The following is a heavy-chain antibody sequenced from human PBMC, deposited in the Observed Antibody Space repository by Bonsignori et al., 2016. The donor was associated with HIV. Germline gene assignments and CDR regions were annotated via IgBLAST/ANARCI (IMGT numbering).Heavy chain of an antibody. CDR2: INHSGST. CDR3: ATEKEMATISVDY. D-gene: IGHD5-24*01. Sequence: WIRQPPGKGLEWIGEINHSGSTNYNPSLKSRVTISVDTSKNQFSLKLTSVTAADTAVYYCATEKEMATISVDYWGQGTLVTVSS. V-gene: IGHV4-34*01. J-gene: IGHJ4*02.